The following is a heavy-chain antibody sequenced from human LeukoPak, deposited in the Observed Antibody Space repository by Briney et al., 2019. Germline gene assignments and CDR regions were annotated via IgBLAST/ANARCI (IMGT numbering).Heavy chain of an antibody. CDR3: ARHRTRAVAIGRSFDY. D-gene: IGHD6-19*01. Sequence: SETLSLTCTVSGGSINSGDYYWSWIRQPPGKGLEWIGYIYYSGSTYYNPSLKSRVTISVDTSKNQFSLKLSSVTAADTAVYYCARHRTRAVAIGRSFDYWGQGTLVTVSS. CDR2: IYYSGST. CDR1: GGSINSGDYY. J-gene: IGHJ4*02. V-gene: IGHV4-30-4*01.